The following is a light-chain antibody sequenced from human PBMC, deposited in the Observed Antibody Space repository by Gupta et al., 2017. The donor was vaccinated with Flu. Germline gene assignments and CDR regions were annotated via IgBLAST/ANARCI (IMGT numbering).Light chain of an antibody. CDR3: SSYGGSNKWL. V-gene: IGLV2-8*01. J-gene: IGLJ2*01. CDR2: DVN. Sequence: QSSLPHPPSASASPGQSVTISCTGTSSDVGAYNFVSWYQQHPGKAPKLMIYDVNKRPSGVPHRFAGSKSGNTASLTVSGLQAEDDADDYCSSYGGSNKWLFGGGTKLTVL. CDR1: SSDVGAYNF.